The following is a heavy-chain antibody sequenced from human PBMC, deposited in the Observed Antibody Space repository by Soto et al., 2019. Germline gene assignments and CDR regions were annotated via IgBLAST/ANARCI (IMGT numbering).Heavy chain of an antibody. J-gene: IGHJ5*02. CDR2: IFYSGST. CDR3: ARQPTTGDTDLWFDP. D-gene: IGHD2-21*01. V-gene: IGHV4-39*01. Sequence: QLQLLESGPGLVKASEALSLTCSVSGGSISTSRSYWAWIRQPPGKGLEWLANIFYSGSTFYNPSLASRVSVSVDTSKNEFSLKLRSATAADTAVYYCARQPTTGDTDLWFDPWGQGTLVTVSS. CDR1: GGSISTSRSY.